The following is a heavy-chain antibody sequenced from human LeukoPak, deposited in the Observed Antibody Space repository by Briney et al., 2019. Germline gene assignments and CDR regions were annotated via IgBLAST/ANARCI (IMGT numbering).Heavy chain of an antibody. CDR1: GFTFSSYT. D-gene: IGHD5-18*01. Sequence: GGSLRLSCAASGFTFSSYTTNWVRQAPGKGLEWVSSVSSRSTYIYYADSVKGRFTISRDNVKNSMYLQMNSLRAEDTAVYYCARGIQLWYTDYWGQGTLVTVSS. V-gene: IGHV3-21*01. CDR3: ARGIQLWYTDY. J-gene: IGHJ4*02. CDR2: VSSRSTYI.